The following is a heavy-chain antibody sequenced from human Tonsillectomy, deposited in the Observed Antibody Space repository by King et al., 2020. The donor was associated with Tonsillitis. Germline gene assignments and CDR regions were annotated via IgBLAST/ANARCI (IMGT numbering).Heavy chain of an antibody. CDR3: AKNQWEPGALDI. CDR2: ISGSGGTT. V-gene: IGHV3-23*04. J-gene: IGHJ3*02. Sequence: EVQLVESGGGLVQPGGSLRLSCTASGFTFSSHALSWVRQAPGKGLEWVSAISGSGGTTYYADSVKGRFTISRDNFKNALYLQMSNLRAEDTAVYYCAKNQWEPGALDIWGQGTMVTVSS. D-gene: IGHD1-26*01. CDR1: GFTFSSHA.